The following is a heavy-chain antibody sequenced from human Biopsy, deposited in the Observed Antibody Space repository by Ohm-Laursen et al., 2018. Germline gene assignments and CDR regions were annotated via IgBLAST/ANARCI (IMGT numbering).Heavy chain of an antibody. CDR3: ARDSGSLNYGNFKYYHYYGMDV. Sequence: SDTLSLTWTVSGDSVTKYYWSWIRQPPGKGLEWIGHIYYSVMTNYNPSLQSRVSISVDTSRNQVSLTLSSVTAADTAVYYCARDSGSLNYGNFKYYHYYGMDVWGQGTKVTVSS. J-gene: IGHJ6*02. CDR1: GDSVTKYY. V-gene: IGHV4-59*02. CDR2: IYYSVMT. D-gene: IGHD4-11*01.